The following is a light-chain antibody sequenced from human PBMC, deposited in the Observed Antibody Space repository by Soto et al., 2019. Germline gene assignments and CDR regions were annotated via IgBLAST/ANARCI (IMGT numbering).Light chain of an antibody. Sequence: QSALTQPASVSGSLGQSITISCTGTSSDIGGYKYVSWYQQHPGKAPKLIIFEVSNRPSGVSDRFSGSNSGNTASLTISGRQAEDDADYYCTSYSRYRVLVFGGGTKLTVL. J-gene: IGLJ3*02. CDR3: TSYSRYRVLV. CDR2: EVS. CDR1: SSDIGGYKY. V-gene: IGLV2-14*01.